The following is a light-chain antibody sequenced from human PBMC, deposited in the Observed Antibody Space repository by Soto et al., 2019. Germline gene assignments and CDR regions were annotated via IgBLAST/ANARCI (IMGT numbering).Light chain of an antibody. CDR2: AAS. J-gene: IGKJ4*01. CDR3: QQRSNWPPGELT. CDR1: QGISNY. Sequence: DIQMTQSPSSLSASVGDRVTITCRASQGISNYLAWYQQKPGKVPKLLIYAASTLQSGVPSRFSGSGSGTDFTLTISSLQPEDVATYYCQQRSNWPPGELTFGGGTKVEIK. V-gene: IGKV1-27*01.